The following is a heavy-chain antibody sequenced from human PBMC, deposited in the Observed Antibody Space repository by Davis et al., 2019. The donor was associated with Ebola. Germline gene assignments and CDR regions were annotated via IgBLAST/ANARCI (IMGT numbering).Heavy chain of an antibody. CDR3: AKDLRGVPRDYFDY. V-gene: IGHV3-30*18. CDR1: GFTFSSYG. D-gene: IGHD2-8*01. CDR2: ISYDGSNK. Sequence: PGGSLRLSCAASGFTFSSYGMHWVRQAPGKGLEWVAVISYDGSNKYYADSVKGRFTISRDNSKNTLYLQMNSLRAEDTAVYYCAKDLRGVPRDYFDYWGQGTLVTVSS. J-gene: IGHJ4*02.